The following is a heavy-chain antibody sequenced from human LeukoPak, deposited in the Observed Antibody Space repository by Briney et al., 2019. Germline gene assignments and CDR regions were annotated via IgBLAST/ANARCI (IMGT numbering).Heavy chain of an antibody. Sequence: GGSLRLSCAASGFTFSSYGMHWVRQAPGKGLEWGAVIWYDGSNKYYAASVKGRFTISRDNSKNTLYLQMNSLRAEDTAVYYCARAVRPGLSVTQRQAYGMDVWGQGTTVTVSS. V-gene: IGHV3-33*01. D-gene: IGHD6-25*01. CDR2: IWYDGSNK. J-gene: IGHJ6*02. CDR3: ARAVRPGLSVTQRQAYGMDV. CDR1: GFTFSSYG.